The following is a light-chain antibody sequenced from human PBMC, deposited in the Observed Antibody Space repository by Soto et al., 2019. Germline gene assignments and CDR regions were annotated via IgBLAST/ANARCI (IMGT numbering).Light chain of an antibody. CDR3: QLGYSPPVT. J-gene: IGKJ1*01. Sequence: RVSMHCTATLSVSPGERATLSCRASQSVSSNLAWYQQKPGQAPRLLIYGASTRATGIPARFSGSGSGTEFTLTISSLQPEDFATYYCQLGYSPPVTVGQGTKVDIK. CDR1: QSVSSN. V-gene: IGKV3-15*01. CDR2: GAS.